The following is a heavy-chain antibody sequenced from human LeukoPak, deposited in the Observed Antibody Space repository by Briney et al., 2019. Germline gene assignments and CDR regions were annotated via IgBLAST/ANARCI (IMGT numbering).Heavy chain of an antibody. Sequence: GGSLRLSCAASGFTFSIYNMNWVRQAPGKGLEWVSSISSSSSYIYYADSVKGRFTISRDNAKNSLYLQMNSLRAEDTAVYYCARLTTTVTTPFYYWGQGTLVTVSS. CDR2: ISSSSSYI. V-gene: IGHV3-21*01. D-gene: IGHD4-17*01. J-gene: IGHJ4*02. CDR1: GFTFSIYN. CDR3: ARLTTTVTTPFYY.